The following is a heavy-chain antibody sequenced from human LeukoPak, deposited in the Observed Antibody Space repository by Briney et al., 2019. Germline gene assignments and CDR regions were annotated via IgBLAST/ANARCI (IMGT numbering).Heavy chain of an antibody. CDR2: ISGSGGST. D-gene: IGHD4-17*01. V-gene: IGHV3-23*01. Sequence: GESLRLSCAASGFTFSSYAMSWVRQAPGKGLEWVSAISGSGGSTYYADSVKGRFTISRDNSKNTLYLQMNSLRAEDTAVYYCAKDPGYGDYQYWGQGTLVTVSS. CDR1: GFTFSSYA. J-gene: IGHJ4*02. CDR3: AKDPGYGDYQY.